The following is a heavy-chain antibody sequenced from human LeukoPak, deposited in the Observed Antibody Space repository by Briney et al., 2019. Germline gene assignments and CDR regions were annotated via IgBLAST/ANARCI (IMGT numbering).Heavy chain of an antibody. D-gene: IGHD3-10*01. CDR1: GFTFSEYY. V-gene: IGHV3-74*01. J-gene: IGHJ4*02. CDR3: ARGMTYYYGSGKFDY. Sequence: PGGSLRLSCEASGFTFSEYYMHWVRLAPGKWLVWVWRINTDGSSTSHVDSVKGRFTISRDNAKNTLYLQMDSLRAEDTAVYYCARGMTYYYGSGKFDYWGQGTLVTVSS. CDR2: INTDGSST.